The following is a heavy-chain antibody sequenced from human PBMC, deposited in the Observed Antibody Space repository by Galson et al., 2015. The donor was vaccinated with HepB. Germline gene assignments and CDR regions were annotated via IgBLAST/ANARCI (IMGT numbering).Heavy chain of an antibody. D-gene: IGHD2-2*01. V-gene: IGHV1-24*01. J-gene: IGHJ6*02. CDR3: ATELSRLYCSSTSCQVKLLDRYYYYGMDV. Sequence: SVKVSCKVSGYTLTELSMHWVRQAPGKGLEWMGGFDPEDGETIYAQKFQGRVTMTEDTSTDTAYMELSSLRSEDTAVYYCATELSRLYCSSTSCQVKLLDRYYYYGMDVWGQGTTVTVSS. CDR2: FDPEDGET. CDR1: GYTLTELS.